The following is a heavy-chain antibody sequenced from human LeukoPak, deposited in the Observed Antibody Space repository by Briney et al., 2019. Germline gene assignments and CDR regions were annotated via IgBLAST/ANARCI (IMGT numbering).Heavy chain of an antibody. CDR2: ISSSGSTI. J-gene: IGHJ6*03. Sequence: GGSLGLSCAASGFTFSDYYMSWIRQAPGKGLEWVSYISSSGSTIYYADSVKGRFTISRDNAKNSLYLQMNSLRAEDTAVYYCARCGETYYDFWSGYYTGYYMDVWGKGTTVTVSS. V-gene: IGHV3-11*04. D-gene: IGHD3-3*01. CDR1: GFTFSDYY. CDR3: ARCGETYYDFWSGYYTGYYMDV.